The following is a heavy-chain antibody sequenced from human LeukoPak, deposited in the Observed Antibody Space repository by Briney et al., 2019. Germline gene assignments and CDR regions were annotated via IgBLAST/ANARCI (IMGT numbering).Heavy chain of an antibody. V-gene: IGHV3-7*01. CDR3: AMGIAARGVDY. CDR2: IKQDGSEK. Sequence: PGGSLRLSCAASGFSFSSYAMSWVRQAPGKGLEWVANIKQDGSEKYYVDSVKGRFTISRDNAKNSLYLQMNSLRAEDTAVYYCAMGIAARGVDYWGQGTLVTVSS. CDR1: GFSFSSYA. J-gene: IGHJ4*02. D-gene: IGHD6-6*01.